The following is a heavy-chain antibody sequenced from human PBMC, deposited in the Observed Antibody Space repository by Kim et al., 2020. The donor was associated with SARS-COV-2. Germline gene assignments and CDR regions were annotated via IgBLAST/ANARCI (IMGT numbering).Heavy chain of an antibody. CDR2: INWNGGST. CDR1: GFTFDDYG. CDR3: ARDRGVGLWFGELFRDGMDV. J-gene: IGHJ6*02. V-gene: IGHV3-20*01. D-gene: IGHD3-10*01. Sequence: GGSLRLSCAASGFTFDDYGMSWVRQAPGKGLEWVSGINWNGGSTGYADSVKGRFTISRDNAKNSLYLQMNSLRAEDTALYHCARDRGVGLWFGELFRDGMDVWGQGTTVTVSS.